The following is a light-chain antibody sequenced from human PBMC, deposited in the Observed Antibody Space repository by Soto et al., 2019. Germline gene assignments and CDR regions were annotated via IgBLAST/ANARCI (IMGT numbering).Light chain of an antibody. CDR1: QSFSSY. J-gene: IGKJ5*01. Sequence: EIVLTQSPGTLSLSPGERATLSCRASQSFSSYLAWYQQKPGQAPRLLMYDASKRATGIPARFSGRGSGTDFTFTISSLEPEDFAVYYCQQRSNWPPVITFGQGTRLEIK. CDR2: DAS. V-gene: IGKV3-11*01. CDR3: QQRSNWPPVIT.